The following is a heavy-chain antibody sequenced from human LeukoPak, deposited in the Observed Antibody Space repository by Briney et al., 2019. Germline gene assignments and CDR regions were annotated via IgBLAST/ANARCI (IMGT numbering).Heavy chain of an antibody. D-gene: IGHD3-3*01. V-gene: IGHV3-23*01. CDR3: AKHLPKKSGPSYFYGMGV. CDR1: GFNFNSYA. J-gene: IGHJ6*02. Sequence: PGGSLRLSSAASGFNFNSYAMSWVRQAPGKGLEWVSGISGSGGSTYYADSVKGRFTISRDNSKSTLYLHMNRLRAEDTALYYCAKHLPKKSGPSYFYGMGVWGQGTTVTVSS. CDR2: ISGSGGST.